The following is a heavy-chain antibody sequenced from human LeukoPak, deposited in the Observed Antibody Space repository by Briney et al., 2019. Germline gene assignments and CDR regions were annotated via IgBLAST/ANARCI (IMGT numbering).Heavy chain of an antibody. J-gene: IGHJ4*02. D-gene: IGHD3-3*01. Sequence: PSETLSLTCTVSGGSISSYYWSWIRQPPGKRLEWIGHIYYSGSTNYNPSLKSRVTISVDTSKNQFSLKLSSVTAADTAVYYCASRSCIWSGYQDTLYYFDSWGQGTLVTVSS. CDR3: ASRSCIWSGYQDTLYYFDS. CDR2: IYYSGST. CDR1: GGSISSYY. V-gene: IGHV4-59*01.